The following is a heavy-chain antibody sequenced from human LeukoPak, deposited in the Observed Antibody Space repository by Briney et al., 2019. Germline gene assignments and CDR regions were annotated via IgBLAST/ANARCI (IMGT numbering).Heavy chain of an antibody. CDR2: IYHGSST. CDR1: GGTISSYY. J-gene: IGHJ3*01. D-gene: IGHD1-26*01. Sequence: SETLSLTCTASGGTISSYYRSWFGRPPPEGRQEWAAEIYHGSSTYYNPSLQSRFTISVDKSKNSFSLKLTTVIAAYTAVYYCARDHGHNYYVGHLGFTHVWGEARTVTPPS. V-gene: IGHV4-4*02. CDR3: ARDHGHNYYVGHLGFTHV.